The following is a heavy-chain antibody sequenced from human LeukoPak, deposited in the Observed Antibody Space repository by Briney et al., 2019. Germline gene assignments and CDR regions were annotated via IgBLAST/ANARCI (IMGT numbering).Heavy chain of an antibody. CDR3: ARDTFDSSGYYNWFDP. V-gene: IGHV4-38-2*02. J-gene: IGHJ5*02. CDR1: GYSISSDTY. CDR2: ISHSGST. D-gene: IGHD3-22*01. Sequence: SETLSLTCTVSGYSISSDTYWGWLRQPPGKGLEWIGSISHSGSTYYNPSLKSPVTMSVDTSKNQFPLKLTSVTAADTAVYYCARDTFDSSGYYNWFDPWGQGTLVTVSS.